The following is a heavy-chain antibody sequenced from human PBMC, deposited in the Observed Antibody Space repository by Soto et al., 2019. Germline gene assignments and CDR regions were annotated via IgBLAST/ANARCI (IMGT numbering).Heavy chain of an antibody. J-gene: IGHJ4*02. V-gene: IGHV4-34*01. CDR3: ATSGIGDY. Sequence: QVQLQQWGAGLLKPSETLSLTCTVYGGSFSDYYWSWIRQPPGKGLEWIGEINHSGSTNYNPSLKIRVTISVDTSKNQFSLKLSSVTAADTAVYYCATSGIGDYWGQGTLVTVSS. CDR2: INHSGST. CDR1: GGSFSDYY. D-gene: IGHD3-10*01.